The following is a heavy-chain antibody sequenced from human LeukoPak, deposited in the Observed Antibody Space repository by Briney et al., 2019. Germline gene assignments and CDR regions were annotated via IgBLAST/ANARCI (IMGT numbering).Heavy chain of an antibody. CDR3: AKAVAITGYYFDY. Sequence: GGSLRLSCAASGFTFSSYAMSWVRQAPGKGLEWVSAISGSGGSTYYADSVKGRFTISKDNSKNTLYLQMNSLRAEDTAVYYCAKAVAITGYYFDYWGQGTLVTVSS. CDR1: GFTFSSYA. D-gene: IGHD2-8*02. V-gene: IGHV3-23*01. J-gene: IGHJ4*02. CDR2: ISGSGGST.